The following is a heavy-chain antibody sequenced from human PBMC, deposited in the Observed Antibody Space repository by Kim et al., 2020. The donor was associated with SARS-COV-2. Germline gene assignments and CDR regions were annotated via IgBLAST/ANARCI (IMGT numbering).Heavy chain of an antibody. CDR3: ARAPLIVRGVVADYYYGMDV. CDR1: GGSFSGYY. J-gene: IGHJ6*02. V-gene: IGHV4-34*01. CDR2: INHSGST. D-gene: IGHD3-10*01. Sequence: SETLSLTCAVYGGSFSGYYWSWTRQPPGQGLEWIGEINHSGSTNYNPYLKSRVTISVDTSTNQFSLTLISVPAADTAVYYCARAPLIVRGVVADYYYGMDVWGHGTTVTVSS.